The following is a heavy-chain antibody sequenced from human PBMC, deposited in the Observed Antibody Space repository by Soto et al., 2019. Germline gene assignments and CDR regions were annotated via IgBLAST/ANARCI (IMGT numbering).Heavy chain of an antibody. V-gene: IGHV1-18*01. D-gene: IGHD1-1*01. J-gene: IGHJ4*02. CDR2: ISAHYGNT. CDR1: GYTFTSYG. Sequence: QVHLVQSGAEVKKPGASVKVSCKCSGYTFTSYGITWVRQAPGQGLEWMGWISAHYGNTDYAQKIQGRVTVTRDTSTSTAYMELRSLRSDDTAVYYCARGRYGDYWGQGELVTVSS. CDR3: ARGRYGDY.